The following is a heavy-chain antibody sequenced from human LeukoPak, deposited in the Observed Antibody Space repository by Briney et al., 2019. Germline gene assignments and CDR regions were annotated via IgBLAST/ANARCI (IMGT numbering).Heavy chain of an antibody. CDR3: AKDRHAPGRYCSSTTCFPFDS. Sequence: TGGSLRLSCAASGFTFSSYAMSWVRQAPGKGLEWVSAISGSGGSTYYADSVKGRFTISRDNSKKTLYLQMNSLRAEDTAVYYCAKDRHAPGRYCSSTTCFPFDSWRQGTLVTVSS. D-gene: IGHD2-2*01. CDR2: ISGSGGST. J-gene: IGHJ5*01. V-gene: IGHV3-23*01. CDR1: GFTFSSYA.